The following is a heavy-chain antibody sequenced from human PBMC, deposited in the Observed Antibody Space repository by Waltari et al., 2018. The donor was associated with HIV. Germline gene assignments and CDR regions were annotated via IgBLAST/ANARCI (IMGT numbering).Heavy chain of an antibody. CDR2: MNPNSGNT. D-gene: IGHD3-22*01. V-gene: IGHV1-8*02. CDR1: GYIFMNFD. CDR3: ARNSSAKGNRYFYYGLDV. Sequence: QVHLVQSGPEVKRPGASVKISCKGYGYIFMNFDVNWVRQAAGQGPEWLGWMNPNSGNTASPYICEERVTMTRDVSTDTAYMEMSGLTPEDTAIYYCARNSSAKGNRYFYYGLDVWGQGTPVTVSS. J-gene: IGHJ6*02.